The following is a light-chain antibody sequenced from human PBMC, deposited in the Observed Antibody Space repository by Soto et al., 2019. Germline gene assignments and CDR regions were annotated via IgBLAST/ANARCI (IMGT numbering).Light chain of an antibody. J-gene: IGLJ1*01. Sequence: QSVLTQPPSVSGAPGQRVTVSCTGSFSNIGSGHDVHWYQHVPGKAPQLLIVGHVDRPSGVPDRFAGSTSGTSASLTITGLQADDEADYYCQSFDTSLNGYVFGSGTKLTVL. CDR2: GHV. V-gene: IGLV1-40*01. CDR3: QSFDTSLNGYV. CDR1: FSNIGSGHD.